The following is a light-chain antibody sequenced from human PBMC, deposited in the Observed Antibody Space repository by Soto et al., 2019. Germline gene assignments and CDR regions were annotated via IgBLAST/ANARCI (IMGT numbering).Light chain of an antibody. Sequence: DFQMTQSPSTQSASVGDRVTITCRASQNIRSRLAWFQQKPGKAPKLLIYDASSLESGVPSRFSGSGSGTEFTLTISSLQPDDFATYYCQQYNSYSPTFGQGTKVDIK. CDR1: QNIRSR. CDR3: QQYNSYSPT. V-gene: IGKV1-5*01. CDR2: DAS. J-gene: IGKJ1*01.